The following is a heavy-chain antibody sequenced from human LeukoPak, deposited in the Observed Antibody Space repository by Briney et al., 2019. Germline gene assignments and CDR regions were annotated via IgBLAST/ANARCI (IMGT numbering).Heavy chain of an antibody. CDR3: ASEGAAAGNQGWFDP. J-gene: IGHJ5*02. V-gene: IGHV4-61*08. CDR2: ISYSGNT. D-gene: IGHD6-13*01. CDR1: GGSVNSGGSF. Sequence: SETLSLTCTVSGGSVNSGGSFWSWVRQPPGKGLELIGYISYSGNTNYNPSLKSRVTISVDTSKNQFSLKLSSVTAAETAVYYCASEGAAAGNQGWFDPWGQGTLVTVSS.